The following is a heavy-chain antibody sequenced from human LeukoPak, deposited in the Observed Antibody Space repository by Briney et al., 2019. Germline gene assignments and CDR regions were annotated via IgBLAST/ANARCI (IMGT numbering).Heavy chain of an antibody. V-gene: IGHV3-74*01. CDR2: VNTDGSST. J-gene: IGHJ4*02. D-gene: IGHD6-13*01. CDR1: GFTFNSNW. Sequence: GGSLRLSCAASGFTFNSNWMHWVRQAPGEGLVWVSRVNTDGSSTTYADFVKGRFTSSRDNAKNTLSLQMNSLKAEDTAVYYCARAPRYSSSWFDYWGQGTLVTVSS. CDR3: ARAPRYSSSWFDY.